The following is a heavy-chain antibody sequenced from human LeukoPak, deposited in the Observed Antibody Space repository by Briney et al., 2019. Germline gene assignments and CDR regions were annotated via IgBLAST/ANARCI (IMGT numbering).Heavy chain of an antibody. CDR3: ARYVPGGSYWIFDL. V-gene: IGHV4-59*01. Sequence: SETLSLTCTVSGGSMRSFYWTWIRQPPGKGLEWIGYIYHNGNTIYNPSLKSRVTISINVSKNQFSLSLTSVTAADTAVYYCARYVPGGSYWIFDLWGRGTLVTVSS. D-gene: IGHD1-1*01. CDR2: IYHNGNT. CDR1: GGSMRSFY. J-gene: IGHJ2*01.